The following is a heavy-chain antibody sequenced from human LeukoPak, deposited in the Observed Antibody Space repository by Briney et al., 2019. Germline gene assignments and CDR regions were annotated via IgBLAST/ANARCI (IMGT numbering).Heavy chain of an antibody. CDR2: IQPDGSET. CDR1: GFTFSNSW. D-gene: IGHD3-10*01. Sequence: GGSLRLSCAASGFTFSNSWMNWVRQAPGGGLEWVANIQPDGSETYSVDSVKGRFTISRDNARNSLFLQMNTVRAEDTAVYYCARDGYYYGSGTFDYWGQGTLVTVSS. J-gene: IGHJ4*02. V-gene: IGHV3-7*01. CDR3: ARDGYYYGSGTFDY.